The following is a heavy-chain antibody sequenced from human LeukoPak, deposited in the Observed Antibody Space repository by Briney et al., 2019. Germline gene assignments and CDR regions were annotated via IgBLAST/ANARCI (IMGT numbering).Heavy chain of an antibody. CDR3: ARKSGNFDY. CDR1: GGSISSGNHY. J-gene: IGHJ4*02. CDR2: ISTSGST. Sequence: PSETLSLTCTVSGGSISSGNHYWSWIRQPSGKGLECIGRISTSGSTDYNASLKSRVTISVDTSKNQFSLNLSSVTAADTAVYYCARKSGNFDYWGQGTLVTVSS. V-gene: IGHV4-61*02.